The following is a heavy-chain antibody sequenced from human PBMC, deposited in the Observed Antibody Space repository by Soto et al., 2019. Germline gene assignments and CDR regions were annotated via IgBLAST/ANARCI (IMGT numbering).Heavy chain of an antibody. CDR2: ISGHNGKA. J-gene: IGHJ6*02. CDR3: ARKGYIGNFDMHV. Sequence: QVQLVQAGAEVKEPGASVTVSCKASGYTFKSYDVMWVRKAPGQGLEWMGWISGHNGKADYADNFQGRVIMTTDTSTATASMYLTGLRSDDSAVYYCARKGYIGNFDMHVWGQGTTVTVSS. CDR1: GYTFKSYD. D-gene: IGHD5-12*01. V-gene: IGHV1-18*04.